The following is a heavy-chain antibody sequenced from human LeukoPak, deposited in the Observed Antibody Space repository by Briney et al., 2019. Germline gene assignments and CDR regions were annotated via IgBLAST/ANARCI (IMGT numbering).Heavy chain of an antibody. CDR2: ISWNSGSI. Sequence: GGSLRLSCAASGFTFDDYAMHWVRQAPGKGLEWVSGISWNSGSIGYADSVKGRFTISRDNAKNPLYLQMNSLRAEDTALYYCAKDMVATVTTSFDYWGQGTLVTVSS. J-gene: IGHJ4*02. CDR1: GFTFDDYA. D-gene: IGHD4-17*01. V-gene: IGHV3-9*01. CDR3: AKDMVATVTTSFDY.